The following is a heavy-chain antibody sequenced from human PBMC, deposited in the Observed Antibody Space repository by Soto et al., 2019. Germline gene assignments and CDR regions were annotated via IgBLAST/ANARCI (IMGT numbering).Heavy chain of an antibody. CDR1: VGSISSYY. CDR2: IYYSGST. J-gene: IGHJ4*02. Sequence: PSETLSLTCTVSVGSISSYYWSWIRQPPGKGLEWIGYIYYSGSTYYNPSLKSRVTISVDRSKNQFSLKLSSVTAADTAVYYCARHFSIDYFDYWGEGALVTVS. V-gene: IGHV4-59*08. CDR3: ARHFSIDYFDY. D-gene: IGHD2-21*01.